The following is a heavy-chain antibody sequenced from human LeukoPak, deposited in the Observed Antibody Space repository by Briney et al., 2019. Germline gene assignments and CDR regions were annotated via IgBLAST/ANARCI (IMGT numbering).Heavy chain of an antibody. CDR1: GFTFSTYA. D-gene: IGHD4-11*01. CDR3: AKDFSFEATVTAVDY. J-gene: IGHJ4*02. V-gene: IGHV3-23*01. Sequence: GGSLRLSCAASGFTFSTYAMSWVRQAPGKGLEWVSAISGSGGSTYYADSVKGRFTISRDNSKNTLYLQMNSLRAEDTAVYYCAKDFSFEATVTAVDYWGQGTLVTVSS. CDR2: ISGSGGST.